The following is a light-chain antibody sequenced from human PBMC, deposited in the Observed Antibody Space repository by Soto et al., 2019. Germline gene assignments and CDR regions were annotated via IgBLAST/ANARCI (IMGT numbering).Light chain of an antibody. CDR1: SSDVGGYNY. CDR2: DVS. Sequence: QSALTQPDSVSGSPGQSITISCTGTSSDVGGYNYVSWYQQHPGKAPKLMIYDVSNRPSGVSNRFSVSKSGNTASLTSSGLQAEDEADYYCSSYTSSSPVVFGGGTKLTVL. J-gene: IGLJ2*01. V-gene: IGLV2-14*01. CDR3: SSYTSSSPVV.